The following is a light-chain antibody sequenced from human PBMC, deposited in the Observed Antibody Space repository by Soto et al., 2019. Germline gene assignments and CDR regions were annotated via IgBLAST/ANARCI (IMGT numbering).Light chain of an antibody. J-gene: IGKJ1*01. CDR2: GAS. CDR1: QSVSSN. CDR3: QQYNNWPPDRT. V-gene: IGKV3-15*01. Sequence: EIVMTQSPATLSVSPGERATLSCRASQSVSSNLAWYQQKPGQAPRLLIYGASSSATSIPGRFSCSGSGTEFTLTISSLQSEDFAIYFCQQYNNWPPDRTFGQGTKVEIK.